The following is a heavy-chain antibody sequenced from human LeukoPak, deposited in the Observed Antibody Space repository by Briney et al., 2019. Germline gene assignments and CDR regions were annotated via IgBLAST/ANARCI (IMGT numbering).Heavy chain of an antibody. CDR3: ATHNRGYVSRNDAFDI. Sequence: SQSLSLTCTVSGGSISSGDYDWGWIRQPRGKGLEWIGYIYYSGTTYYNPSLKSPVTISVHTSNNRSSLRLTSVTAADTCVYFCATHNRGYVSRNDAFDIWGQRTMVTVSS. CDR1: GGSISSGDYD. D-gene: IGHD3-22*01. J-gene: IGHJ3*02. CDR2: IYYSGTT. V-gene: IGHV4-30-4*08.